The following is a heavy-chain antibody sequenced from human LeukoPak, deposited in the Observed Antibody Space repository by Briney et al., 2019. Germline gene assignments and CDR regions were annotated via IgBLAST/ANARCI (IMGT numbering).Heavy chain of an antibody. V-gene: IGHV1-69*04. J-gene: IGHJ6*02. CDR3: ARGVVDTVMPTGVYYYGMDV. D-gene: IGHD5-18*01. CDR2: IIPIFGIA. Sequence: SVKVSCKASGGTFSSYAISWERQAPGQGLEWMGRIIPIFGIANYAQKFQGRVTITADKSTSTAYMELSSLRSEDTAVYYCARGVVDTVMPTGVYYYGMDVWGQGTTVTVSS. CDR1: GGTFSSYA.